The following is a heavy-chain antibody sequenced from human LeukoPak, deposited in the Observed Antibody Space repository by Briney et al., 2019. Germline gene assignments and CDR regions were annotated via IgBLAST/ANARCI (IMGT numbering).Heavy chain of an antibody. J-gene: IGHJ3*02. CDR1: GFTFSSYW. CDR3: ARDQTPSFSYGSGAFDI. V-gene: IGHV3-74*01. Sequence: GGSLRLSCVASGFTFSSYWMHWVRQAPGKGLVWVSRINTDGSNTVYADSVKGRFTISRDNAKKTLFLLMNSLSAEDTAVYYCARDQTPSFSYGSGAFDIWGQGTMVTVSS. D-gene: IGHD3-10*01. CDR2: INTDGSNT.